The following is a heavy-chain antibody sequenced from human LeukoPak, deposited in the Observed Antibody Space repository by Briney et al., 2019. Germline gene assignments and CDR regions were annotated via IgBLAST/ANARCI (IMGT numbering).Heavy chain of an antibody. V-gene: IGHV1-46*01. CDR3: AREPRYYDSSGYFDY. D-gene: IGHD3-22*01. CDR1: GYTFTSYY. Sequence: GASVKVSCKASGYTFTSYYMHWVRQAPGQGLEWMGIINPSGGSTSYAQKFQGRVTMTRDTSTSTVYMELSSLRSEDTAMFYCAREPRYYDSSGYFDYWGQGTLVTVSS. CDR2: INPSGGST. J-gene: IGHJ4*02.